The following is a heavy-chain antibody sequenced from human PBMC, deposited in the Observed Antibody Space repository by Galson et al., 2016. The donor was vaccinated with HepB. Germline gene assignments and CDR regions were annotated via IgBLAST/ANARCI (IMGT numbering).Heavy chain of an antibody. CDR1: GYTFTGYF. V-gene: IGHV1-2*02. Sequence: SVKVSCKASGYTFTGYFVHWVRQAPGQELEWMGWINPNSGDTNYAQKFQGSVTMTRDTSITTVYLDLSGLGSDDTAVYYCARDFYDSTGYRIRGPFDIWGQGTMVTVSS. D-gene: IGHD3-22*01. J-gene: IGHJ3*02. CDR3: ARDFYDSTGYRIRGPFDI. CDR2: INPNSGDT.